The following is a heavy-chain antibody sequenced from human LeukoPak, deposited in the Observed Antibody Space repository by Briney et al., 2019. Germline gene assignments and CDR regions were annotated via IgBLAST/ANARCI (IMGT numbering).Heavy chain of an antibody. CDR2: IIPILGIA. D-gene: IGHD3-22*01. CDR3: ARDTQDYYDSSGYPVL. V-gene: IGHV1-69*04. Sequence: ASVKVSCKASGGTFSSYTISWVRQAAGQGLEWMGRIIPILGIANYAQKFQGRVTITEDKSTSTAYMELSSLRSEDTAVYYCARDTQDYYDSSGYPVLWGQGTLVTVSS. J-gene: IGHJ4*02. CDR1: GGTFSSYT.